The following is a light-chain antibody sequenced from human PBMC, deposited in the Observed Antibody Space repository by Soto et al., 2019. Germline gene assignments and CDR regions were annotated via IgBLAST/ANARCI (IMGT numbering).Light chain of an antibody. CDR2: GAS. CDR3: QQYGSSRWT. J-gene: IGKJ1*01. V-gene: IGKV3-20*01. Sequence: ELVLTQSPGTLSLSPGERAPLSCRASQSVSSIYLAWYQQKPGQAPRLLIYGASSRATGIPDRFSGSGSGTDFTLTISRLEPEDFAVYYCQQYGSSRWTFGQGTKVEI. CDR1: QSVSSIY.